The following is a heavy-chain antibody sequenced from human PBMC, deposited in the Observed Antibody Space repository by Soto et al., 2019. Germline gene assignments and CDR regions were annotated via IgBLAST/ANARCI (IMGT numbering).Heavy chain of an antibody. CDR3: AHRRSGGPIAGSPIFDD. V-gene: IGHV2-5*02. J-gene: IGHJ4*02. CDR2: LYCGGDT. D-gene: IGHD3-16*01. Sequence: QITLKESGPTLVKPTQTLTLTCTFSGFSLGTSGGGVAWIRQPPGTALEWLALLYCGGDTRCSPSLDSRVTLNKDTAKTQVILTMTNMDLVDTGIYYCAHRRSGGPIAGSPIFDDWGQGTLVLFSS. CDR1: GFSLGTSGGG.